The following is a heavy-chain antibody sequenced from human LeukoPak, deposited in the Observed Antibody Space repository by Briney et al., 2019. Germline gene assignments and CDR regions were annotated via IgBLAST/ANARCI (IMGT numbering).Heavy chain of an antibody. D-gene: IGHD2-15*01. CDR2: ISSEGFT. Sequence: GGSLRLSCAVAGVAVNSYFMGWVRQAPGKGLEWVSIISSEGFTYYADSVKGRFAISRDNFKNSLYLEMNSLRAEDTAFYYCARGRGGDWGQGALVTVSS. V-gene: IGHV3-53*01. CDR1: GVAVNSYF. J-gene: IGHJ4*02. CDR3: ARGRGGD.